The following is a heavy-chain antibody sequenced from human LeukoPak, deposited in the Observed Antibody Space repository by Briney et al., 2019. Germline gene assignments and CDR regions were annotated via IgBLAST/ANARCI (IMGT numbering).Heavy chain of an antibody. J-gene: IGHJ3*02. D-gene: IGHD1-26*01. CDR3: ARKYSGSYYDFGSFDI. CDR2: RNWNGGST. Sequence: GVSLRLSCAASGFTFDDYGMSWVRQVPGKGLEWVSGRNWNGGSTGYADSVKGRFTISRDNAKNSLYLQMNSLRAEDTALYYCARKYSGSYYDFGSFDIWGQGTMVTV. V-gene: IGHV3-20*04. CDR1: GFTFDDYG.